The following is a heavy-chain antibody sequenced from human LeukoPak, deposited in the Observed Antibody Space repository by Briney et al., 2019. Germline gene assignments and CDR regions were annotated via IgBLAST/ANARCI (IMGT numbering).Heavy chain of an antibody. V-gene: IGHV1-8*01. CDR1: GYTFHSYD. D-gene: IGHD3-22*01. J-gene: IGHJ4*01. Sequence: ASVKVSCKASGYTFHSYDINWVRQATGQGLEWMGWMHPNSGNTGYTQKFQGRVTMTRDTSISTAYMELSSLRSEDTGVYYCARVSFDTSGHKINFDYWGHGTLVTVSS. CDR3: ARVSFDTSGHKINFDY. CDR2: MHPNSGNT.